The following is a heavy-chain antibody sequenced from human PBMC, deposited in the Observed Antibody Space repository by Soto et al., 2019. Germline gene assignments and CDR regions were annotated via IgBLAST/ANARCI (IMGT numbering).Heavy chain of an antibody. D-gene: IGHD1-1*01. V-gene: IGHV4-30-4*01. CDR3: ARDLWVEPELYYYGMDV. CDR1: GDSISSADYY. CDR2: IFYSGTT. J-gene: IGHJ6*02. Sequence: SETLSLTCTVSGDSISSADYYWSWIRQTPGKGLEWIGHIFYSGTTYYNPSLKSRLTISVDTSKNHFSLRLTSVTAADTAVYYCARDLWVEPELYYYGMDVWGQGTTVTV.